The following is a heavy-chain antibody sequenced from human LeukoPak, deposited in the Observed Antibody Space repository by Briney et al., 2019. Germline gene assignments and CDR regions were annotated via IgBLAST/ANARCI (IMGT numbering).Heavy chain of an antibody. D-gene: IGHD2-15*01. V-gene: IGHV4-4*02. CDR3: ARVGRYCSGGSCYLGFDY. Sequence: PSETLSLTCAVSGGSISSSNWWSWVRQPPGKGLEWIGEIYHSGSTNYNPSLKSRVTISVDKSKNQFSLKLSSVTAADTAVYYRARVGRYCSGGSCYLGFDYWGQGTLVTVSS. CDR2: IYHSGST. J-gene: IGHJ4*02. CDR1: GGSISSSNW.